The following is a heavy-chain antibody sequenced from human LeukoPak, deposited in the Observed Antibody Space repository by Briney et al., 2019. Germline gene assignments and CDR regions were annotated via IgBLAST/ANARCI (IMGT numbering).Heavy chain of an antibody. CDR1: GFTFSNAW. D-gene: IGHD4-11*01. Sequence: GGSLRLSCAASGFTFSNAWMSWVRQAQGKWLEWVGRIKSKTDGGTTDYAAPVKGRFTISRDDPKNTLYLQMNSLKTQDTAVYYCTTAGPTTDMYYYYYMDVWGKGTTVTVPS. CDR2: IKSKTDGGTT. CDR3: TTAGPTTDMYYYYYMDV. J-gene: IGHJ6*03. V-gene: IGHV3-15*01.